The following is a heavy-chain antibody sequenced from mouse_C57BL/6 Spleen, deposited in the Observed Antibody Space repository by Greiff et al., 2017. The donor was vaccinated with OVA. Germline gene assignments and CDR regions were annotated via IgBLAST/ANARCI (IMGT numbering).Heavy chain of an antibody. CDR2: IDTSDSYT. CDR1: GYTFTSYW. J-gene: IGHJ4*01. D-gene: IGHD1-1*01. Sequence: QVQLKQPGAELVKPGASVKLSCKASGYTFTSYWMQWVKQRPGQGLEWIGEIDTSDSYTNYNQKFKGKATLTVDTSSSTAYMQLSSLTSEDSAVYYCASTITPVVAPDYWGQGTSVTVSS. CDR3: ASTITPVVAPDY. V-gene: IGHV1-50*01.